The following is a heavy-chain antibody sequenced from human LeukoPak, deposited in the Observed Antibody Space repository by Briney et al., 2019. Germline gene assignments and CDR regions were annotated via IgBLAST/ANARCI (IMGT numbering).Heavy chain of an antibody. J-gene: IGHJ4*02. CDR3: ARGPRILAAGGYYFDY. Sequence: PGGSLRLSCAASGFSFKDYYFSWIRQAPGKGLEWVSFINVNGGAMYYADFVKGRFTISRDNAKSSLYLEMNSLRVEDTAVYYCARGPRILAAGGYYFDYWGQGSLVTVSS. CDR2: INVNGGAM. CDR1: GFSFKDYY. D-gene: IGHD6-13*01. V-gene: IGHV3-11*01.